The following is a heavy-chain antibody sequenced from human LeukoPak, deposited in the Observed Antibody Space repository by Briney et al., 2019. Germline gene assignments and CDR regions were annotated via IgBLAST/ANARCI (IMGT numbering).Heavy chain of an antibody. CDR2: IVPSDAYT. Sequence: GESLKISFKGSGYTFTNYWISWVRQMPGKRLEWMGRIVPSDAYTNYNPCLGGHITISADKSSSTTYLHWSSLKASDTVMYFCARQYSGYDYYFDYWGQGILVTVS. V-gene: IGHV5-10-1*01. J-gene: IGHJ4*02. CDR1: GYTFTNYW. D-gene: IGHD5-12*01. CDR3: ARQYSGYDYYFDY.